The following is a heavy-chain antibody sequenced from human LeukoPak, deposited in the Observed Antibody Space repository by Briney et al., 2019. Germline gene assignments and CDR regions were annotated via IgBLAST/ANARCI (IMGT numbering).Heavy chain of an antibody. CDR2: IYSSGST. CDR3: ARGDIAVAATDY. CDR1: GGSISSCY. J-gene: IGHJ4*02. V-gene: IGHV4-4*07. D-gene: IGHD6-19*01. Sequence: PSETLSLTCTVSGGSISSCYWSWIRQPAGKGLEWIGLIYSSGSTNYNPSLKGRVTMSVDTSKNQFSLKLSSVTAADTAVYYCARGDIAVAATDYWGQGTLVTVSS.